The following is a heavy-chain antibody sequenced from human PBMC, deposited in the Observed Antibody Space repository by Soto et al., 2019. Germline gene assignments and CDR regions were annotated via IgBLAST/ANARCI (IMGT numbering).Heavy chain of an antibody. CDR1: GFTFSSYG. Sequence: PGGSLRLSCAASGFTFSSYGMHWVRQAPGKGLEWVAAISYDGSNKYYADSVKGRFTISRDNSKNTLYLQMNSLRAEDTAVYYCAKDRNWNLSWFDPWGQGTLVTVSS. CDR3: AKDRNWNLSWFDP. V-gene: IGHV3-30*18. D-gene: IGHD1-1*01. CDR2: ISYDGSNK. J-gene: IGHJ5*02.